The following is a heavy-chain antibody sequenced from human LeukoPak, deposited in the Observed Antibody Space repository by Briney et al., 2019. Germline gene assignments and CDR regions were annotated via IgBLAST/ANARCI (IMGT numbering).Heavy chain of an antibody. CDR3: VKSYSSSWPAFDY. V-gene: IGHV3-64D*06. CDR1: GFTFSSYA. J-gene: IGHJ4*02. D-gene: IGHD6-13*01. Sequence: GGSLRLSCSASGFTFSSYAMHWARQAPGKGLEYVSAISSNRGSTYYADSVKGRFTISRDNSKNTLYLQMSSLRAEDTAVYYCVKSYSSSWPAFDYWGQGTLVTVSS. CDR2: ISSNRGST.